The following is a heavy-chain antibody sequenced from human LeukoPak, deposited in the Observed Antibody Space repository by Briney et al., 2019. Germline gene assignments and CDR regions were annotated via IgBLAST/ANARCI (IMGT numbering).Heavy chain of an antibody. D-gene: IGHD5-24*01. Sequence: GGSLRLSCAGSGFIFNNFWMGWARQGPGKGLQWVASINRDGSEKHPVDSVKGRFTISRDNAKNSVYLQMNGLTVEDTAVYYCVRDVDIWGQGTLVTVSS. V-gene: IGHV3-7*01. CDR2: INRDGSEK. CDR3: VRDVDI. J-gene: IGHJ4*02. CDR1: GFIFNNFW.